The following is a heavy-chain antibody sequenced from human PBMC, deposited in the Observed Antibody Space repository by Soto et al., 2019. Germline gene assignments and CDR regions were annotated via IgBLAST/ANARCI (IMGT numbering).Heavy chain of an antibody. V-gene: IGHV4-59*08. Sequence: SETLSLTCTVSGGSINNYYWSWIRQPPGDGLEWIGSIYYAGSSNYNPSLNSRVTISLDTSKNHFSLKLTSVTAADTAVYYCARHSWELRKTFDYWGQGTLVTVSS. D-gene: IGHD1-7*01. CDR2: IYYAGSS. J-gene: IGHJ4*01. CDR1: GGSINNYY. CDR3: ARHSWELRKTFDY.